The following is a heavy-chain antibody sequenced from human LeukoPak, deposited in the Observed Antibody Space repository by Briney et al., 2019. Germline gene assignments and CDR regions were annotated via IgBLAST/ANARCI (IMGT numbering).Heavy chain of an antibody. CDR1: GFTFNTYW. CDR3: ARDSGWSRFDY. Sequence: GGSLRLSCVDSGFTFNTYWVAWIRQAPGKGLEWVANINQDGSVRNYKDSAQGRFTISRDNAKSSLYLQMDSLRADDTAVYFCARDSGWSRFDYWGQGALVTVA. D-gene: IGHD6-25*01. V-gene: IGHV3-7*03. CDR2: INQDGSVR. J-gene: IGHJ4*02.